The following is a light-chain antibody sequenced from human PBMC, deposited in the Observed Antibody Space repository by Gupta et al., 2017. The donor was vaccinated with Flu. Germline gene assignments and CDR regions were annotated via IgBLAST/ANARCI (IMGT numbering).Light chain of an antibody. CDR3: SSYSGTNTRV. Sequence: QSALTQPASVSGSPGQSLTLSCTGTSSDVGGYDYVSWYQQHPGKAPKLMIYEVSNRPSGVSNRFSASKSGNTASLTISGLQAEDEADYYCSSYSGTNTRVFGTGTKVTVL. V-gene: IGLV2-14*01. J-gene: IGLJ1*01. CDR1: SSDVGGYDY. CDR2: EVS.